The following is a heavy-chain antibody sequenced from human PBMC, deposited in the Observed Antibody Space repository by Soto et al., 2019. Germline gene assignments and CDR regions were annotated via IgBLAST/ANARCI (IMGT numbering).Heavy chain of an antibody. V-gene: IGHV3-53*01. J-gene: IGHJ6*02. D-gene: IGHD2-2*01. CDR1: GFTVSSNY. CDR3: ASSYCSSTSCYVSPFTYYGMDV. CDR2: IYSGGST. Sequence: GGSLRLSCAASGFTVSSNYMSWVRQAPGKGLEWVSVIYSGGSTYYADSGKGRFTISRDNSKNTLYLQMNSLSAEDTAVYYCASSYCSSTSCYVSPFTYYGMDVWGQGTTVTVSS.